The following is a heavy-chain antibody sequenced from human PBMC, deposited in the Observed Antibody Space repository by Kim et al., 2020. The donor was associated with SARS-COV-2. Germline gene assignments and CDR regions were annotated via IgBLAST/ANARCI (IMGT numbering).Heavy chain of an antibody. V-gene: IGHV1-2*06. D-gene: IGHD2-21*01. CDR1: GYTFTNSY. CDR2: INPSTGDT. J-gene: IGHJ5*02. Sequence: ASVKVSCKASGYTFTNSYIHWVRQVPGPRLEWMGQINPSTGDTYYSQRFQGRVTMTRDTSTNTAYMQLAGLRSDDTALYFCARAIPSRPNVANLWCQGT. CDR3: ARAIPSRPNVANL.